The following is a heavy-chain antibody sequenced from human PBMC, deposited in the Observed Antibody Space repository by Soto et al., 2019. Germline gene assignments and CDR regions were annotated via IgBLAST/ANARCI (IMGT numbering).Heavy chain of an antibody. D-gene: IGHD3-22*01. V-gene: IGHV5-51*01. J-gene: IGHJ3*01. CDR1: GYSFTSYL. Sequence: SLKISCKGSGYSFTSYLIGFVRQMPGKGLEWMGIIYPGDSDTRYSPSFQGQVTISADTSTSTVYMELSSLRSEDTAVYYCARDRLSDSSGYAIDAFDLWGQGTMVTVSS. CDR2: IYPGDSDT. CDR3: ARDRLSDSSGYAIDAFDL.